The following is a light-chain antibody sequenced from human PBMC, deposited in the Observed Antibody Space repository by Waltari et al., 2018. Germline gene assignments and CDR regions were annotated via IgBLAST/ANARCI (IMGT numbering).Light chain of an antibody. J-gene: IGKJ1*01. CDR2: GTS. CDR3: QQYSDWPPWT. Sequence: EVVMTQSPATLSVSPGDTATLSCRASESVRTSVAWYQQKPGQAPRHLMYGTSTRATGIPDRFSGVGSETDFTLTISSLQSEDFGIYDCQQYSDWPPWTFGQGTKVEIK. CDR1: ESVRTS. V-gene: IGKV3-15*01.